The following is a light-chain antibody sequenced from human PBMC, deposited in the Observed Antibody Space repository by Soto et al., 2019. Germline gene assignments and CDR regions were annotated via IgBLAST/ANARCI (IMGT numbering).Light chain of an antibody. CDR2: DGS. V-gene: IGKV3D-15*01. J-gene: IGKJ3*01. Sequence: EIQMTQSPATLSVSPGETVTLSCRASQGVTSSRVAWYQQKPGQAPRLLMYDGSTRAFGIPARFSGSGSGTEFTLTISSLQPDDFATYYCQQYNSYSPFTFGPGTKVDIK. CDR3: QQYNSYSPFT. CDR1: QGVTSS.